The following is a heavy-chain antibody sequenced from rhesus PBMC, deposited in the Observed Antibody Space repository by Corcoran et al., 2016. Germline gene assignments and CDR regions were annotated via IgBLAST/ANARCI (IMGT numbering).Heavy chain of an antibody. Sequence: QVTLKESGPALVKPTQTLTLTCILSGFSLNTTGMGVGLIRQAPGKTLEWLAQIYWDDEKRLSTSLKSRLTISKDTSKNQVVLTMTNMDPVDTATYYCTRYLRSNFYFDYWGQGVLVTVSS. D-gene: IGHD2-15*01. CDR1: GFSLNTTGMG. CDR2: IYWDDEK. J-gene: IGHJ4*01. CDR3: TRYLRSNFYFDY. V-gene: IGHV2-1*01.